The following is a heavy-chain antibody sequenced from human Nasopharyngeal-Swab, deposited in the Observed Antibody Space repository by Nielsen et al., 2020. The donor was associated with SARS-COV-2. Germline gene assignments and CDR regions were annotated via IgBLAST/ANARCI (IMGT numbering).Heavy chain of an antibody. J-gene: IGHJ5*02. CDR2: IYYSGST. D-gene: IGHD3-9*01. Sequence: SETLSLTCTVAGGSISSSSYYWGWIRQPRGKGLEGIGSIYYSGSTYYNPSLKSRVTISVDTSKNQFSLKLSSVTAADTAVYYCARVRYGILPGSHDNWFDPRGQGTLVTVSS. V-gene: IGHV4-39*07. CDR3: ARVRYGILPGSHDNWFDP. CDR1: GGSISSSSYY.